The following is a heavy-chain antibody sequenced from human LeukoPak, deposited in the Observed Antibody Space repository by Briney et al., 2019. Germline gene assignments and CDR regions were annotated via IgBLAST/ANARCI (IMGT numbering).Heavy chain of an antibody. V-gene: IGHV1-2*02. J-gene: IGHJ5*02. Sequence: ASVKVSCKASGYTFTGYYMHWVRQAPGQGLEWMGWINPNSGGTNYAQKFQGRVTMTRDTSISTAYMELSRLRSDDTAVYYCARNDFWSGLADPWGQGTLVTVSS. CDR3: ARNDFWSGLADP. CDR2: INPNSGGT. CDR1: GYTFTGYY. D-gene: IGHD3-3*01.